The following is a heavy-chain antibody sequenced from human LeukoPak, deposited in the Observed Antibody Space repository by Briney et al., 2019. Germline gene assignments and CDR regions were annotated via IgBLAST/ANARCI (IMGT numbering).Heavy chain of an antibody. D-gene: IGHD6-13*01. CDR3: ARAAAAGNRVLDY. Sequence: SVKVSFKASGGTFSSYAISWVRQAPGQGLEWMGRIIPILGIANYAQKFQGRVTITADKSTSTAYMELSSLRSEDTAGYYCARAAAAGNRVLDYWGQGTLVTVSS. CDR1: GGTFSSYA. CDR2: IIPILGIA. V-gene: IGHV1-69*04. J-gene: IGHJ4*02.